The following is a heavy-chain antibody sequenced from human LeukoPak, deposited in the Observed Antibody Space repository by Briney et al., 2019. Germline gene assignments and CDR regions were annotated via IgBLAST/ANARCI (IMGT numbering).Heavy chain of an antibody. CDR2: IYYSGST. Sequence: SETLSLTCTVSAGSISSSSYSWGWIRQPPGKGLEWIGSIYYSGSTYYNPSLKSRVTISVDTSKNQFSLKLSSVTAADTAVYYCARVVRVRRVTRFDYWGQGTLVTVSS. V-gene: IGHV4-39*01. CDR3: ARVVRVRRVTRFDY. D-gene: IGHD3-10*01. J-gene: IGHJ4*02. CDR1: AGSISSSSYS.